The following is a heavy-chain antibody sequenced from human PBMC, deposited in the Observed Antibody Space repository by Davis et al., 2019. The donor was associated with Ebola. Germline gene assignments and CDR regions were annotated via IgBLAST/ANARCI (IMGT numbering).Heavy chain of an antibody. CDR2: IIPIFGTA. D-gene: IGHD3-22*01. CDR1: GGTFSSYA. J-gene: IGHJ4*02. Sequence: SVKVSCKASGGTFSSYAISWVRQAPGQGLEWMGGIIPIFGTANYAQKFQGRVTITADKSTSTAYMELSSLRSEDTAVYYCAKDRGIVVVSGSLGEIFGYWGQGTLVTVSS. V-gene: IGHV1-69*06. CDR3: AKDRGIVVVSGSLGEIFGY.